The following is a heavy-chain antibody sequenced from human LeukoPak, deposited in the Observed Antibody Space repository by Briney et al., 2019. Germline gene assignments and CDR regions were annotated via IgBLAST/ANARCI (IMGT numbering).Heavy chain of an antibody. D-gene: IGHD6-6*01. Sequence: PGGSLRLSCAASGFTFSSYSINWVRQAPGKGLEWVSSISSSSSYIYYADSVKGRFTISRDNAKNSLYLQMNSLRAEDTAVYYCAREYGSSSNYFDYWGQGTLVTVSS. CDR1: GFTFSSYS. CDR3: AREYGSSSNYFDY. CDR2: ISSSSSYI. V-gene: IGHV3-21*01. J-gene: IGHJ4*02.